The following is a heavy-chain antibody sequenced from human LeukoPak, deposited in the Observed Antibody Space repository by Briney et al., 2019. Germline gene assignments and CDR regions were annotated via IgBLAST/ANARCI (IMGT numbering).Heavy chain of an antibody. V-gene: IGHV4-61*01. J-gene: IGHJ4*02. D-gene: IGHD6-6*01. CDR1: GGSVSSGSYY. Sequence: SETLSLTCTVSGGSVSSGSYYWSWIRQPPGKGLEWIGYIYYSGSTNYNPSLKSRVTISVDTSKNQFSLKLSSVTAADTPVYYCARVASGPPSATPRFDYWGQGTLVTVSS. CDR3: ARVASGPPSATPRFDY. CDR2: IYYSGST.